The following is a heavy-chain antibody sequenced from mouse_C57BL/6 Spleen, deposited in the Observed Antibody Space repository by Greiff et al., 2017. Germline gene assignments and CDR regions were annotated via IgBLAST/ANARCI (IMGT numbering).Heavy chain of an antibody. J-gene: IGHJ2*01. CDR2: IHPNSGST. CDR1: GYTFTSYW. D-gene: IGHD1-1*01. V-gene: IGHV1-64*01. Sequence: QVQLQQSGAELVKPGASVKLSCKASGYTFTSYWMHWVKQRPGQGLEWIGMIHPNSGSTNYNEKFKSKATLTVDKSSSTAYMQLSSLTSEDSAVYYCARWVYYGSRDYWGQGTTLTVSS. CDR3: ARWVYYGSRDY.